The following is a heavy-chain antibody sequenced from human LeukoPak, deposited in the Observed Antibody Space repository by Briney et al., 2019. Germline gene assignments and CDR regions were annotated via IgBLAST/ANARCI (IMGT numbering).Heavy chain of an antibody. CDR3: AKESSDWSWD. Sequence: GGSLRLSCAASGFTFSSYAMSWVRQAPGEGLEWVSGISRSGASTYYADSVKGRFTISRDNSKNTLYLQMNSLRAEDTAIYFCAKESSDWSWDWGQGALVTVSP. CDR2: ISRSGAST. D-gene: IGHD6-13*01. V-gene: IGHV3-23*01. J-gene: IGHJ4*02. CDR1: GFTFSSYA.